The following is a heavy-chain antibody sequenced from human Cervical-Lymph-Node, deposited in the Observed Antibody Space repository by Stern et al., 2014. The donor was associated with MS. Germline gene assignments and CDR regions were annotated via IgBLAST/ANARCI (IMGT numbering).Heavy chain of an antibody. D-gene: IGHD4-17*01. CDR1: GFPFTSYA. CDR3: AKSTVTSLSDY. J-gene: IGHJ4*02. V-gene: IGHV3-23*04. CDR2: ISGSCGST. Sequence: EVQLVQSGGGLVQPAGSLRLSCAASGFPFTSYAMSWVRQAPGKGLEWVSSISGSCGSTYYADSVKGRFTIARDNSKNTLYLQMNSLRAEDTAVYYCAKSTVTSLSDYWGQGTLVTVSS.